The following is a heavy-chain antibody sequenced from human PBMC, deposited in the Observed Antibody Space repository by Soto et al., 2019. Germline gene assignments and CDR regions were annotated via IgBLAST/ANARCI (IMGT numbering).Heavy chain of an antibody. D-gene: IGHD5-18*01. CDR2: ISITSSYI. V-gene: IGHV3-21*01. Sequence: KAGGSLRLSCAASGFTFSSYTMDWVRQTPGKGLQWVSSISITSSYIYYADSVKGRFAISRDNAQNSLYLQMNSLRAEDTAVYYCARGAIRGYSYGYSDYWGQGTLVTVSS. CDR3: ARGAIRGYSYGYSDY. CDR1: GFTFSSYT. J-gene: IGHJ4*02.